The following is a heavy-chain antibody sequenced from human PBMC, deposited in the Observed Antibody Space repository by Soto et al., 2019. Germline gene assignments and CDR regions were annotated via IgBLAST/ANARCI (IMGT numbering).Heavy chain of an antibody. CDR2: VIPKYDSV. V-gene: IGHV1-69*06. CDR1: GGTSNSYT. Sequence: QVQLVQSGAEVKKPGSSVKVSCEASGGTSNSYTINWVRQAPGQGLEWIGQVIPKYDSVNYAQRFQGRVSISADKSTNTAYMELSSLRSEDTALYYCATWRSYSGGYCFDYWGQGTLVSVSS. CDR3: ATWRSYSGGYCFDY. J-gene: IGHJ4*02. D-gene: IGHD3-16*01.